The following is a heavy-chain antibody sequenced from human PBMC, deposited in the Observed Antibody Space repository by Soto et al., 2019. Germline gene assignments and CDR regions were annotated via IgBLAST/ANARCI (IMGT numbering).Heavy chain of an antibody. V-gene: IGHV3-23*01. CDR1: GFAFSSYA. D-gene: IGHD4-17*01. J-gene: IGHJ4*02. Sequence: EVQFLESGGGLVQPGGSLRLSCAASGFAFSSYAMTWVRLVPGKGLEYVASITGSGAGTFYADSVKGRFTISRDNSKNTRYLQLGSLRAEDTAIYFRAKAPNGDYVGAFDSWGQGSLVTVSS. CDR2: ITGSGAGT. CDR3: AKAPNGDYVGAFDS.